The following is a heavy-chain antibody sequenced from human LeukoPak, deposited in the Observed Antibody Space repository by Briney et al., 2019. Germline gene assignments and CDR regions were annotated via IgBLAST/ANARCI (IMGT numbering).Heavy chain of an antibody. J-gene: IGHJ4*02. CDR3: VRRFDY. CDR2: ISDSGKTI. Sequence: GGSLRLSCAASGFTFSSHEMNWVRQAPGKGLEWVSYISDSGKTIYHADSVKGRFTISRDNARNSLYLQMNSLRAEDTAVYYCVRRFDYWGQGNLVTVSS. V-gene: IGHV3-48*03. CDR1: GFTFSSHE.